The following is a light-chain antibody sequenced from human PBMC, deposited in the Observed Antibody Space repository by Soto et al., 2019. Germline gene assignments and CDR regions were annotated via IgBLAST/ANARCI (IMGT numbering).Light chain of an antibody. CDR3: QQYGSSPRYT. CDR2: GAS. V-gene: IGKV3-20*01. J-gene: IGKJ2*01. Sequence: DIVLTQSPGTLSLSPGERATLSCRASQSVSSSYLAWYQQKPGQAPRLLIYGASGRATGIPDRFSGSGSGTDFTLTISRLEPEDFAVYYCQQYGSSPRYTFGQGTKLEIK. CDR1: QSVSSSY.